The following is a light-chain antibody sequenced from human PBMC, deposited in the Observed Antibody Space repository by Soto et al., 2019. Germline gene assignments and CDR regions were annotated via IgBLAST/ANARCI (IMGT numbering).Light chain of an antibody. CDR1: QSVSSSY. CDR3: QQYGTSRQYT. J-gene: IGKJ2*01. Sequence: EIVLTQSPGTLSLSPGERATLSCRASQSVSSSYLAWYQQKPGQAPRLLIYGASIRATGIPDRFSGGGSGTDFTHTISRLEPEDFAVYHCQQYGTSRQYTFGQGTKLEIK. CDR2: GAS. V-gene: IGKV3-20*01.